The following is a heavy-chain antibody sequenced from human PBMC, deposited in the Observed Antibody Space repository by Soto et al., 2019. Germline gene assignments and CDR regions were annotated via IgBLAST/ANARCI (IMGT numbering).Heavy chain of an antibody. J-gene: IGHJ4*02. D-gene: IGHD3-10*01. Sequence: QVQLVESGGGVVQPGRSLRLSCAASGFTFSSYGMHWVRQAPGTGLEWVAVISYDGSNKYYADSVKGRFTISRDNSKNTLYLQMNSLRAEDTAVYYCAKDRHSGRPLIWGQGTLVTVSS. CDR1: GFTFSSYG. CDR3: AKDRHSGRPLI. V-gene: IGHV3-30*18. CDR2: ISYDGSNK.